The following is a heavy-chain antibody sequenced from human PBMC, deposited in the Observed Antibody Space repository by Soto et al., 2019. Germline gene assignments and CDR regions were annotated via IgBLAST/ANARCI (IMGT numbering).Heavy chain of an antibody. J-gene: IGHJ4*02. D-gene: IGHD1-26*01. Sequence: QVQLVESGGGVVQPGNSLRLSCAASGFTFSSYGMHWVRQAPGKGLEWVAVTASDGSNKYYGDSVKGRFTISRDNSRATLYLQMNSLRADDTAVYYCARKNPGRVSELPGYWGQGTLVTVSS. V-gene: IGHV3-30*03. CDR3: ARKNPGRVSELPGY. CDR2: TASDGSNK. CDR1: GFTFSSYG.